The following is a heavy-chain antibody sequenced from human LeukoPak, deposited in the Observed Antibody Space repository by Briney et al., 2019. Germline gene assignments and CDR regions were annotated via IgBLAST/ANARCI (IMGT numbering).Heavy chain of an antibody. CDR3: ARIEYRDHVDAYYHYMDV. D-gene: IGHD4-17*01. V-gene: IGHV5-51*01. Sequence: GESLKISCKGSGYSFTSYWIGWVRQMPGKGLEWMGIIYPGDSDTRYSPSFQGQVTISADKSISTAYLQWSSLKASDTAMYYWARIEYRDHVDAYYHYMDVWGKGTTVTVSS. CDR2: IYPGDSDT. J-gene: IGHJ6*03. CDR1: GYSFTSYW.